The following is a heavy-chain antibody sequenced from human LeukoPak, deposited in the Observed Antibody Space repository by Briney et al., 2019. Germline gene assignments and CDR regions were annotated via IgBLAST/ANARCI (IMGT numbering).Heavy chain of an antibody. J-gene: IGHJ3*02. V-gene: IGHV4-59*01. Sequence: SETLSLTCTVSGGSISRYYWSWIRRPPGKGLEWIGYIDDSGNTNYNPSLKSQVTISVDKSKNQFSLKLSFVTAADTAMYYCARSDYHNSGSHTVFDAFDIWRQGTRVTVSS. CDR2: IDDSGNT. D-gene: IGHD3-10*01. CDR1: GGSISRYY. CDR3: ARSDYHNSGSHTVFDAFDI.